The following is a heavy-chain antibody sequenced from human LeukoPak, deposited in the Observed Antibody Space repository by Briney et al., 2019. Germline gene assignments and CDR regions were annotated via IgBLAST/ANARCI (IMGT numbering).Heavy chain of an antibody. D-gene: IGHD3-22*01. CDR3: ARGTYYYDSSGYPHPDDY. J-gene: IGHJ4*02. CDR1: GYTFTGYY. Sequence: ASVKVSCKASGYTFTGYYMHWVRQAPGQGLEWMGWINPNSGGTNYAQKLQGRVTMTRDTSISTAYMELSRLRSDDTAVYYCARGTYYYDSSGYPHPDDYWGQGTLVTVSS. V-gene: IGHV1-2*02. CDR2: INPNSGGT.